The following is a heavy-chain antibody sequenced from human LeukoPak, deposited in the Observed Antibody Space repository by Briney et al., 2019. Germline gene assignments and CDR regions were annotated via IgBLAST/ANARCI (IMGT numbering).Heavy chain of an antibody. J-gene: IGHJ4*02. CDR2: IYYTGAT. CDR3: ARAGYSYGTGYYFDY. V-gene: IGHV4-59*01. D-gene: IGHD5-18*01. CDR1: GGSISSYY. Sequence: SETLSLTCTVSGGSISSYYWSWIRLPPGKGLEWIGYIYYTGATYHNPSLKSRVTISLDTSKNQFPLKLSSVTAADAAVYYCARAGYSYGTGYYFDYWSQGALVTVSS.